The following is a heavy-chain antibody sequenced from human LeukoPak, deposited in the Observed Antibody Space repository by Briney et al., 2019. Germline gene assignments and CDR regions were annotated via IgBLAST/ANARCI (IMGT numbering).Heavy chain of an antibody. V-gene: IGHV4-61*02. D-gene: IGHD3-16*01. CDR3: AREIPSLRLGEYDYYYMDV. Sequence: SETLSLTCTVSGGSISSGSYYWSWIRQPAGKGLEWIGRIYTSGSTNYNPSLKSRVTISVDTSKNQFSLKLSSVTAADTAVYYCAREIPSLRLGEYDYYYMDVWGKGTTVTVSS. CDR2: IYTSGST. J-gene: IGHJ6*03. CDR1: GGSISSGSYY.